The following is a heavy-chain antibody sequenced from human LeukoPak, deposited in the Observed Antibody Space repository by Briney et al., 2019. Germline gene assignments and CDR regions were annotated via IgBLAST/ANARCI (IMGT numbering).Heavy chain of an antibody. CDR1: GGSINSYY. Sequence: SSETLSLTCTASGGSINSYYWNWIRQPPGKGLEWIGYIYYSGSTNYNPSLKSRVTISVDTSKNQLSLKLSSVTAADTAVYYCARVGQSSAADLLDYRGQGTLVTVSS. CDR2: IYYSGST. V-gene: IGHV4-59*01. J-gene: IGHJ4*02. CDR3: ARVGQSSAADLLDY. D-gene: IGHD1-26*01.